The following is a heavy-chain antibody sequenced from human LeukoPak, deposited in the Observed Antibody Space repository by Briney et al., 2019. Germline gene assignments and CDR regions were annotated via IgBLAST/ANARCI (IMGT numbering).Heavy chain of an antibody. Sequence: SETLSLTCTVSGGSVSSGSYYWSWSRPPQGKGLEWIGYIYYSGSTNYNPSLQIRVTISVDTSKLQFSLKLRSVTAADTAVYYSPREVDNYYGIDYWGQGTMVTVSS. CDR1: GGSVSSGSYY. V-gene: IGHV4-61*01. D-gene: IGHD1-26*01. J-gene: IGHJ4*01. CDR2: IYYSGST. CDR3: PREVDNYYGIDY.